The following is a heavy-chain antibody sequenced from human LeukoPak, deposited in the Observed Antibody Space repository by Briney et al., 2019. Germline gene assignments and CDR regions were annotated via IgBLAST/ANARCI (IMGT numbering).Heavy chain of an antibody. J-gene: IGHJ6*02. Sequence: SETLSLTCTVSGGSISSYYWSWIRQPPGRGLEWIGSIYYSGSTYYNPSLKSRVTISVDTSKNQFSLKLSSVTAADTAVYYCARVGTMIVVVIPHYYYGMDVWGQGTTVTVSS. V-gene: IGHV4-39*07. CDR3: ARVGTMIVVVIPHYYYGMDV. CDR1: GGSISSYY. CDR2: IYYSGST. D-gene: IGHD3-22*01.